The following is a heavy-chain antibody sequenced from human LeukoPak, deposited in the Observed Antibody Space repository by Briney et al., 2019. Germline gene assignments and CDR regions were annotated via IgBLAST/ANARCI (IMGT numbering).Heavy chain of an antibody. CDR2: IYPGDSDT. V-gene: IGHV5-51*01. CDR3: ARQSYGSGTWSWFDP. D-gene: IGHD3-10*01. Sequence: KHGESLKISCKGSGYSFTSYWIGWVRQMPGKGLEWMGIIYPGDSDTRYSPSFQGQVTISADKSISTAYLQWSSLKASDTAIYYCARQSYGSGTWSWFDPWGQGTLVTVSS. CDR1: GYSFTSYW. J-gene: IGHJ5*02.